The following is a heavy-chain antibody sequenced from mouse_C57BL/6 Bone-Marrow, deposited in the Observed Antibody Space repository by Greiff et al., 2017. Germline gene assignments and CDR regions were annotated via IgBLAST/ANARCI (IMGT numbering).Heavy chain of an antibody. CDR2: INYDGSST. V-gene: IGHV5-16*01. CDR3: ARDGGNYEYDGGYFDY. D-gene: IGHD2-4*01. CDR1: GFTFSDYY. Sequence: EVKLVESEGGLVQPGSSMKLSCTASGFTFSDYYMAWVRQVPEKGLEWVANINYDGSSTYYLDSLKSRFIISRDNAKNILYLQMSSLKSEDTATYYCARDGGNYEYDGGYFDYWGQGTTLTVSS. J-gene: IGHJ2*01.